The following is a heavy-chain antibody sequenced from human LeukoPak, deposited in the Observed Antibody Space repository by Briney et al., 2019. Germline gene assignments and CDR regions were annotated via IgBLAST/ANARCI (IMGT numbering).Heavy chain of an antibody. Sequence: GRSLRLSCAASGFTFSSYAMHWVRQAPGKGLEWVAVISYDGSNKYYADSVKGRFTISRDNSKNTLYLQMNSLRAEDTAVYYCARGFLGDYVGRDAFDIWGQGTTVTVSS. CDR3: ARGFLGDYVGRDAFDI. CDR1: GFTFSSYA. CDR2: ISYDGSNK. V-gene: IGHV3-30-3*01. J-gene: IGHJ3*02. D-gene: IGHD4-23*01.